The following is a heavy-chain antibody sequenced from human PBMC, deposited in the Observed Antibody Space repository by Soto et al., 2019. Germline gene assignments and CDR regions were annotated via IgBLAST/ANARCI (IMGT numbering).Heavy chain of an antibody. CDR2: IYHSGST. Sequence: SETLSLTCAVSGGSISSGGYSWNWIRQPPGKGLEWVGCIYHSGSTYYNPSLKSRVTISVDRSKHQFSLNLSSVTAADTAVYSCARAIPYYDSSGSPPKDFDYWGQGTLVTVSS. CDR3: ARAIPYYDSSGSPPKDFDY. J-gene: IGHJ4*02. D-gene: IGHD3-22*01. V-gene: IGHV4-30-2*01. CDR1: GGSISSGGYS.